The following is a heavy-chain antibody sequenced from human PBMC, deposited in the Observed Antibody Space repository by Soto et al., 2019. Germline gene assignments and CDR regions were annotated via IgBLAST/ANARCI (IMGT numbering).Heavy chain of an antibody. Sequence: ASVKVSCKASGYTFTSYGIRWVRQAPGHGLEWMGWLSASNGNTSYAQKLQGRVIMTTDTAASTAYMELRSLRSDDTAVYYCARDNRMATASSPEAFDIWGQGTMVTVSS. CDR2: LSASNGNT. J-gene: IGHJ3*02. CDR3: ARDNRMATASSPEAFDI. V-gene: IGHV1-18*01. CDR1: GYTFTSYG. D-gene: IGHD5-18*01.